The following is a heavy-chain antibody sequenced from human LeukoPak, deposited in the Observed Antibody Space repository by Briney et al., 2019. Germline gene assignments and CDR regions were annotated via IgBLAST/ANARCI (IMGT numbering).Heavy chain of an antibody. V-gene: IGHV4-39*01. D-gene: IGHD2-2*02. CDR1: GGSISSSGYY. CDR3: YTTSGGRPH. J-gene: IGHJ4*02. CDR2: MYYSGST. Sequence: PSETLSLTCTVSGGSISSSGYYWGWIRQPPGKGLEWIGSMYYSGSTNYNPSVKSRVTISADTSRNQFSLNLSSGTAADTAVYYCYTTSGGRPHWGQGTLVTVSS.